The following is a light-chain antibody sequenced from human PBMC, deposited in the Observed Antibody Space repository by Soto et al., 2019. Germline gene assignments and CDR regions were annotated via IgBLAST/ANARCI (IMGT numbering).Light chain of an antibody. CDR2: EVN. CDR3: TSHTNRNSWV. V-gene: IGLV2-14*01. Sequence: QSALTQPASVSGSPGQSITISCTGTSSDVGAYNYVSWYQQHPGKAPKLMIYEVNNRPSGISNRFSGSKSGNTASLTISGLQAEDEDDYYCTSHTNRNSWVFGGGTKLTVL. CDR1: SSDVGAYNY. J-gene: IGLJ3*02.